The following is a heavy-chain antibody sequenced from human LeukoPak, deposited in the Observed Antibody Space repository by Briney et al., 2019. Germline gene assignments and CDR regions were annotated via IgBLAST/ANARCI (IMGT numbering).Heavy chain of an antibody. CDR1: GGSIGSYY. Sequence: SETLSLTCTVSGGSIGSYYWSWIRQPPGRGLEWIGYIYYSGSTNYNPSLKSRVTISVDTSKNQFSLKLSSVTAADTAVYYCARGSVAGYFDYWGQGTLVTVSS. J-gene: IGHJ4*02. CDR3: ARGSVAGYFDY. D-gene: IGHD6-19*01. CDR2: IYYSGST. V-gene: IGHV4-59*01.